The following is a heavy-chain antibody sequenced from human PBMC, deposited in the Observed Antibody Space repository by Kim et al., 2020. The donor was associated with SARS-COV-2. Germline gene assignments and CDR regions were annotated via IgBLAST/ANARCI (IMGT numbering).Heavy chain of an antibody. Sequence: SETLSLTCAVYGGSFSGYYWSWIRQPPGKGLEWIGEINHSGSTNYNPSLKSRVTISVDTSKNQFSLKLSSVTAADTAEYYCARGQYSSSWYGVRGWFDPWGQGTLVTVSS. CDR2: INHSGST. CDR1: GGSFSGYY. J-gene: IGHJ5*02. D-gene: IGHD6-13*01. CDR3: ARGQYSSSWYGVRGWFDP. V-gene: IGHV4-34*01.